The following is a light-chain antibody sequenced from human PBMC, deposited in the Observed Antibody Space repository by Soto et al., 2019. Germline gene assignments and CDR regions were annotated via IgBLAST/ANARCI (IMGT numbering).Light chain of an antibody. V-gene: IGLV2-14*01. CDR1: SSDVGGYNY. CDR2: EVS. J-gene: IGLJ2*01. CDR3: LSYTSSSVV. Sequence: QSVLTQPASVSGSPGQSITISCTGTSSDVGGYNYVSWYQQHPGKAPKLMIYEVSNRPSGVSNRFSGSKAGNTASLTISGLQAEDEADYYCLSYTSSSVVFGGGTKLTVL.